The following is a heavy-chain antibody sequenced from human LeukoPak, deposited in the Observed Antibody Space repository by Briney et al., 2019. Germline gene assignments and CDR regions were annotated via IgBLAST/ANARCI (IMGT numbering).Heavy chain of an antibody. CDR1: GFTFSSYS. V-gene: IGHV3-48*01. CDR2: ISSSSSTI. J-gene: IGHJ4*02. Sequence: LPGGSLRLSCAASGFTFSSYSMNWVRQAPGKGLEWVSYISSSSSTIYYADSVKGRFTISRDNAKNSLYLQMNSLRAEDTAVYYCARRYSSSSPHLDYWGQGTLVTVSS. D-gene: IGHD6-13*01. CDR3: ARRYSSSSPHLDY.